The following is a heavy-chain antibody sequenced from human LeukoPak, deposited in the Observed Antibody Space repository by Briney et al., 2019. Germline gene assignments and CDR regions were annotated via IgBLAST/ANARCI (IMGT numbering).Heavy chain of an antibody. CDR2: IYYSGST. D-gene: IGHD6-13*01. Sequence: SETLSLTCTVSGGSISSYYWSWIRQPPGKGLGWIGYIYYSGSTNYNPSLKSRVTISVDTSKNQFSLKLSSVTAADTAVYYCARHSRAAAGTTPFDYWGQGTLVTVSS. CDR3: ARHSRAAAGTTPFDY. CDR1: GGSISSYY. J-gene: IGHJ4*02. V-gene: IGHV4-59*08.